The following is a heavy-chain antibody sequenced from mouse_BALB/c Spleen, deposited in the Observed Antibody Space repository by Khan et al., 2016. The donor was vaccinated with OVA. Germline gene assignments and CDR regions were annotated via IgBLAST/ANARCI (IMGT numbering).Heavy chain of an antibody. CDR1: GFNIKDPF. J-gene: IGHJ3*01. CDR2: IDSANGNT. Sequence: VQLQQFGAELVKPGASVKLSFTASGFNIKDPFMPWVKQRPEQGLEWIGRIDSANGNTKYYPKFQGKATITADTSSNTAYLQLSSLTSEDTAVYYCARDYWDVFAYWGQGTLVTVSA. D-gene: IGHD4-1*01. CDR3: ARDYWDVFAY. V-gene: IGHV14-3*02.